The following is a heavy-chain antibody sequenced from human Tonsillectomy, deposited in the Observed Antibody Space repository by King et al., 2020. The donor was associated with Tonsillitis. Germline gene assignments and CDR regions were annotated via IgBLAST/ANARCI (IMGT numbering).Heavy chain of an antibody. J-gene: IGHJ4*02. D-gene: IGHD4-11*01. Sequence: QLVQSGAEVKKPGASVKVSCKASGYTFNTYXITWVRQAPGQGLEWMGWINTYNDNTNYAQNLQDRVTMTTDTSTSTAYMELRSLRSDDTAIYYCARGXAXTTFXFWGQXTLVTV. CDR3: ARGXAXTTFXF. V-gene: IGHV1-18*04. CDR2: INTYNDNT. CDR1: GYTFNTYX.